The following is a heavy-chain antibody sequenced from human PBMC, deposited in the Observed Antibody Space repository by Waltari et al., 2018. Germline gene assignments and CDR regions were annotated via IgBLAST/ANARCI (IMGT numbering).Heavy chain of an antibody. D-gene: IGHD1-26*01. CDR1: GYTFTSYG. CDR3: ARAYSGSYYDYYYYYGMDV. CDR2: ISAYNGNT. Sequence: EVKKPGASVRVSCKASGYTFTSYGIRWVRQAPGQWLEWMGWISAYNGNTNYAQKLQGMVTMTTDTSTSTAYMELRSLRSDDTAVYYCARAYSGSYYDYYYYYGMDVWGQGTTVTVSS. V-gene: IGHV1-18*01. J-gene: IGHJ6*02.